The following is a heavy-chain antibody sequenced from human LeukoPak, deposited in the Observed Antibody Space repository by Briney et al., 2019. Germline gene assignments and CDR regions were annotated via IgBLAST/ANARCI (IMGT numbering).Heavy chain of an antibody. Sequence: GRSLRLSCAASGFTFSSYAMHWVRRAPGKGLEWVAVISYDGSNKYYADSVKGRFTTSRDNSKNTLYLQMNSLRAEDTAVYYCAAAGDYWGQGTLVTVSS. V-gene: IGHV3-30-3*01. CDR2: ISYDGSNK. CDR1: GFTFSSYA. D-gene: IGHD6-13*01. CDR3: AAAGDY. J-gene: IGHJ4*02.